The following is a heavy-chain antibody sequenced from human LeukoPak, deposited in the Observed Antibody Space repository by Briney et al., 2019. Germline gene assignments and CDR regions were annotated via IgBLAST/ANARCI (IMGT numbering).Heavy chain of an antibody. D-gene: IGHD3-10*01. J-gene: IGHJ5*02. CDR2: IYHSGST. CDR3: ARVHFSVVRGVIITAYNWFDP. Sequence: SQTLSLTCAVSGGSISSGGYSWSWIRQPPGKGLEWIGYIYHSGSTYYNPSLKSRVTISVDRSKNQFSLKLSSVTAADTAVYYCARVHFSVVRGVIITAYNWFDPWGQGTLVTVSS. V-gene: IGHV4-30-2*01. CDR1: GGSISSGGYS.